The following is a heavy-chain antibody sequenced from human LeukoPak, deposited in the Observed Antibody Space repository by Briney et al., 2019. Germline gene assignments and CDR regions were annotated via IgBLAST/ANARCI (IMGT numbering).Heavy chain of an antibody. CDR1: GYTFTGYY. J-gene: IGHJ3*02. CDR3: ARSYYYDSSGYSFVIDAFDI. D-gene: IGHD3-22*01. CDR2: INPNSGGT. Sequence: ASVKVSCKASGYTFTGYYMHWVRQAPGQGLEWMGWINPNSGGTNYAQKFQGRVTMTRDTSISTAYMELSSLRSEDTAVYYCARSYYYDSSGYSFVIDAFDIWGQGTMVTVSS. V-gene: IGHV1-2*02.